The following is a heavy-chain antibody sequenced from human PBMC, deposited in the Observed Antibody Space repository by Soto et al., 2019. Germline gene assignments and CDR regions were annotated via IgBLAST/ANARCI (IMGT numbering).Heavy chain of an antibody. CDR2: IWNDGNSK. Sequence: GGSLRLSCVASGFIFNSYGMHWVRQAPGKGLEWVAVIWNDGNSKYYLDSVKGRFTISRDNSKNTVSLQMNSLRVEDTGVYYCAKDSWYFDLWSQGSQVTVSS. V-gene: IGHV3-33*06. CDR1: GFIFNSYG. J-gene: IGHJ4*02. D-gene: IGHD6-13*01. CDR3: AKDSWYFDL.